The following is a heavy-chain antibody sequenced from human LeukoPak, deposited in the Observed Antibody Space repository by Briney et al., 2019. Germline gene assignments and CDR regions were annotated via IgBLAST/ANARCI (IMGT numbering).Heavy chain of an antibody. Sequence: GGSLRLSCAASGFTFSSYSMNWVRQAPGKGLEWVSYINSRSSSIDYAGSVKGRFTISRDNAKNSLYLQINSLRAEDTAIYYCAREPDFDDHAFDYWGQGTLVTVSS. J-gene: IGHJ4*02. CDR2: INSRSSSI. V-gene: IGHV3-48*01. CDR3: AREPDFDDHAFDY. D-gene: IGHD1-14*01. CDR1: GFTFSSYS.